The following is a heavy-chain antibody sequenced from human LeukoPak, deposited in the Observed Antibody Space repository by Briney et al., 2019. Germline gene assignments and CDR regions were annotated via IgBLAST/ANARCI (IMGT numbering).Heavy chain of an antibody. CDR3: ARGGGLTTVTTDYYYYGMDV. Sequence: AASVKVSCKASGYTFTSYDINWVRQATGQGLEWMGWMNPNSGNTGYAQKFQGRVTMTRNTSISTAYMELSSLRSEDTAVYYCARGGGLTTVTTDYYYYGMDVWGQGTTVTVSS. CDR1: GYTFTSYD. D-gene: IGHD4-17*01. J-gene: IGHJ6*02. CDR2: MNPNSGNT. V-gene: IGHV1-8*01.